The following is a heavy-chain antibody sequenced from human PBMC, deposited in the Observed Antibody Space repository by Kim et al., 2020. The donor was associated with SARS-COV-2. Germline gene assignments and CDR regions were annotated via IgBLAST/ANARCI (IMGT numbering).Heavy chain of an antibody. CDR2: INTLTGKP. Sequence: ASVKVSCKASGYTFINYAINWVRQAPGQGLEWMGWINTLTGKPTYAQGFAGRFVFSSDTSVATTYLQITGLKSEDTGVYFCARDPQSGGDWGRGPLVSVS. D-gene: IGHD3-10*01. CDR1: GYTFINYA. CDR3: ARDPQSGGD. J-gene: IGHJ4*02. V-gene: IGHV7-4-1*02.